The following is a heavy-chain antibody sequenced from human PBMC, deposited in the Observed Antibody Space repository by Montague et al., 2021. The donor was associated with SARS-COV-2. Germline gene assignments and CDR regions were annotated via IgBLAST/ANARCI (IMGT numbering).Heavy chain of an antibody. D-gene: IGHD3-9*01. Sequence: PALVKPTQTLTLTCTLSGFSLSTPNVGVAWIRQPPGKALEWLAVXYSXGDKRYSPSLQRRLTITKDTSRNQVVLSLTNVDPLDTATYYCAHLIRYYDIFTGIPFDDWGQGTQVTVSS. J-gene: IGHJ4*02. CDR2: XYSXGDK. CDR3: AHLIRYYDIFTGIPFDD. CDR1: GFSLSTPNVG. V-gene: IGHV2-5*01.